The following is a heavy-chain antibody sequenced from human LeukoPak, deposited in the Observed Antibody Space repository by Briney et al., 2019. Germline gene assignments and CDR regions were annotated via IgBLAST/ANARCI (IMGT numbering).Heavy chain of an antibody. CDR3: ARDAGGSYSNSFDY. CDR1: GGSISSSSYY. V-gene: IGHV4-39*07. CDR2: IYYSGST. D-gene: IGHD1-26*01. J-gene: IGHJ4*02. Sequence: SETLSLTCTVSGGSISSSSYYWGWIRQPPGKGLEWIGSIYYSGSTYYNPSLKSRVTISVDTSKNQFSLKLSSVTAADTAVYYCARDAGGSYSNSFDYWGQGTLVTVSS.